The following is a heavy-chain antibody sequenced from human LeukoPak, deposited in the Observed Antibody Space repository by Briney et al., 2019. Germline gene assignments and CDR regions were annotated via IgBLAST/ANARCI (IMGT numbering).Heavy chain of an antibody. CDR1: GYTFTGYY. J-gene: IGHJ4*02. CDR3: ARGPYCSGGTCYSQYFDY. CDR2: INPSSGDT. V-gene: IGHV1-2*02. Sequence: ASVKVSCKASGYTFTGYYMHWVRQAPGQGLEWMGWINPSSGDTNYAQKLQGRVTMTTDTSTSTAYMELRSLRSDDTAVYYCARGPYCSGGTCYSQYFDYWGQGTLVTVSS. D-gene: IGHD2-15*01.